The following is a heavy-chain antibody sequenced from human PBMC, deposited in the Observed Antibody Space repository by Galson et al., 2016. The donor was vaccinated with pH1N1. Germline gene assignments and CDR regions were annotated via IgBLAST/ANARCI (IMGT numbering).Heavy chain of an antibody. CDR2: INGRGTST. D-gene: IGHD3-10*01. J-gene: IGHJ5*02. CDR3: AKEGRWYGGNWFDP. V-gene: IGHV3-23*01. CDR1: GFAFNYFA. Sequence: SLRLSCAASGFAFNYFAMTWVRQAPGKGLVWVSSINGRGTSTYYTDSVKGRFTISRDNSRSTLYLQLSALTVDDTAVYYCAKEGRWYGGNWFDPWGQGTPLTVSS.